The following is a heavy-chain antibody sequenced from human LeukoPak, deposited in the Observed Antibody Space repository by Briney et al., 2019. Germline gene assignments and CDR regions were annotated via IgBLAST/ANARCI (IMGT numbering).Heavy chain of an antibody. J-gene: IGHJ5*01. CDR2: ISGTGSHI. V-gene: IGHV3-21*01. CDR3: VREPGAPRGWFDS. D-gene: IGHD7-27*01. CDR1: GFTFSVYS. Sequence: GGSLRLSCEASGFTFSVYSMNWVRQAPGKGLEWVSSISGTGSHIYSADSMKGRFIISRDNAKTSLYLQMNSLRAEDTAVYYCVREPGAPRGWFDSWGQGTLVTVSS.